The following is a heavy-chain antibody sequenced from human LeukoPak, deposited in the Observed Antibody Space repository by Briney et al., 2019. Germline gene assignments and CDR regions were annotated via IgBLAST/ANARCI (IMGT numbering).Heavy chain of an antibody. V-gene: IGHV3-23*01. D-gene: IGHD4-11*01. CDR1: GFTFSSYA. CDR2: ISGSGGST. Sequence: GGSLRLSCAVSGFTFSSYAMSWVRQAPGKGLEWVSAISGSGGSTYYADSVKGRFTISRDNSKNTLYLQMNSLRAEDTALYYCAKGRRSGVTNNFDLWGQGTLVTVSS. CDR3: AKGRRSGVTNNFDL. J-gene: IGHJ4*02.